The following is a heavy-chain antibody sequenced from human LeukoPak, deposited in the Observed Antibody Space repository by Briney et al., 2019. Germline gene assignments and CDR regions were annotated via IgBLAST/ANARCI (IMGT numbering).Heavy chain of an antibody. D-gene: IGHD2-2*01. J-gene: IGHJ4*02. V-gene: IGHV3-7*05. CDR2: IKQDGSEK. CDR1: GFTFRRYW. Sequence: GGPLRLSCAASGFTFRRYWMSWVRQAPGKGLEWVANIKQDGSEKHYVDSVKGRFSISRDNAKNSLYLHMNSLRAEDTAVYYCARIGSSPPLDYWGQGTLVTVSS. CDR3: ARIGSSPPLDY.